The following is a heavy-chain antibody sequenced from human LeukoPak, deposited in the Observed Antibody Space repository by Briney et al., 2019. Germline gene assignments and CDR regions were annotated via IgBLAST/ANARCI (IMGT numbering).Heavy chain of an antibody. CDR1: GGSISSYY. D-gene: IGHD3-10*01. CDR2: IYYSGST. J-gene: IGHJ4*02. CDR3: ARGYYYGHFDY. Sequence: SETLSLTCTVSGGSISSYYWSWIRQPPGKGLEWIGYIYYSGSTNCNPSLKSRVTISVDTSKNQFSLKLSSVTAADTAVYYCARGYYYGHFDYWGQGTLVTVSS. V-gene: IGHV4-59*01.